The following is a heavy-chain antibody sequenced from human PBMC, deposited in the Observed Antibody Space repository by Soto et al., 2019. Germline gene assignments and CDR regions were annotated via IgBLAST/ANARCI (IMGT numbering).Heavy chain of an antibody. CDR3: ARLEGLATISYYFDF. CDR2: IYSHGNT. D-gene: IGHD3-9*01. Sequence: QLQLQESGPGLVKPSETLSLPCSVSGDSINSDKYYWGWIGQPPGKGLEWIGRIYSHGNTYYNPSLQKRDTISLHKSQRQCSLKPTSVTAAASAVYFCARLEGLATISYYFDFWGEGALVTVSS. J-gene: IGHJ4*02. V-gene: IGHV4-39*01. CDR1: GDSINSDKYY.